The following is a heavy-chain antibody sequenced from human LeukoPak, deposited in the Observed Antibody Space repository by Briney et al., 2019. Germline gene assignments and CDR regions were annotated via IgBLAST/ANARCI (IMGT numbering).Heavy chain of an antibody. CDR1: DASISSYY. CDR2: IYYSGST. CDR3: ARAFELGDYFDY. Sequence: SETLSLTCTVSDASISSYYWSWIRQPPGKGLEWIGYIYYSGSTNYNPSLKSRVSISLDTSKNQFSLNLFSVTAADTAVYYCARAFELGDYFDYWGQGTLVTVSS. J-gene: IGHJ4*02. V-gene: IGHV4-59*01. D-gene: IGHD7-27*01.